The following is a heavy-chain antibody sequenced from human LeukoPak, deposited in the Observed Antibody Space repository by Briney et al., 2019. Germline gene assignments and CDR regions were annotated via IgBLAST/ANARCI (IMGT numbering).Heavy chain of an antibody. J-gene: IGHJ5*02. CDR1: GYTFTSYA. Sequence: ASVKVSCKASGYTFTSYAMHWVRQAPGQRPEWMGWINAGNGNTRYSQKFQGRVTITRDTSASTAYMELSSLRSEDTAVFYCARSPFSYGLVMYNWFDPWGQGTLVTVSS. D-gene: IGHD3/OR15-3a*01. CDR2: INAGNGNT. CDR3: ARSPFSYGLVMYNWFDP. V-gene: IGHV1-3*01.